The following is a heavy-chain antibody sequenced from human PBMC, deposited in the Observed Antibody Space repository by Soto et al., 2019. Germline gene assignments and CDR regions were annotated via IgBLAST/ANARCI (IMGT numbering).Heavy chain of an antibody. J-gene: IGHJ4*02. CDR2: ISHSGTT. Sequence: SETLSLTCAVSGGSISIGGYSLSWIRQPPGKGLEWIGYISHSGTTHYNPSLKSRVTISVDRSKNQFSLKVTSVTAAETAVYYCVRTGWYYDSSGYKKSYYLDYWGQGTLVTVSS. CDR1: GGSISIGGYS. CDR3: VRTGWYYDSSGYKKSYYLDY. D-gene: IGHD3-22*01. V-gene: IGHV4-30-2*01.